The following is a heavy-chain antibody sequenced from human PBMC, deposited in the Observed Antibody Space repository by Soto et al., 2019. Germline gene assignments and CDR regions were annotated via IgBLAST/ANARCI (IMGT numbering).Heavy chain of an antibody. V-gene: IGHV1-46*01. CDR2: INPSGGST. Sequence: ASVKVSFKASGYTFTSYYMHWVRQAPGQGLEWMGIINPSGGSTSYAQKFQGRVTMTRDTSASTVYMELSSLRSEDTAVYYCAREPRDIVVVVAATSGLDYWGQGTLVTVSS. J-gene: IGHJ4*02. CDR1: GYTFTSYY. CDR3: AREPRDIVVVVAATSGLDY. D-gene: IGHD2-15*01.